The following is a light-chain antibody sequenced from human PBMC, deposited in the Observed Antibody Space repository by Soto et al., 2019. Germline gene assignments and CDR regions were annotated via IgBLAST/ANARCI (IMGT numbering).Light chain of an antibody. CDR2: GAS. CDR1: QSVSSN. Sequence: EKVMTQSPATLSVSPGERVTLSCRASQSVSSNLAWYQQKPGQAPRLLIYGASSRATGIPDRFSGSGSGTDFTLTISRLEPEDFAVYYCQQYGSSLGVTFGGGTKVDI. CDR3: QQYGSSLGVT. V-gene: IGKV3-20*01. J-gene: IGKJ4*01.